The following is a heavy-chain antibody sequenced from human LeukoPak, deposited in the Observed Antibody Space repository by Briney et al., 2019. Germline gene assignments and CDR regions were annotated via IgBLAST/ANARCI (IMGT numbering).Heavy chain of an antibody. J-gene: IGHJ6*03. CDR3: AKGFHCSSTSCRYYYYYYMDV. V-gene: IGHV3-30*18. D-gene: IGHD2-2*01. Sequence: GGSLRLSCAASGFTFSSYGMHWVRQAPGKGLEWVAVISYDGSNKYYADSVKGRFTISRDNSKNTLYLQMNSLRAEDTAVYYCAKGFHCSSTSCRYYYYYYMDVWGKGTTVTVSS. CDR1: GFTFSSYG. CDR2: ISYDGSNK.